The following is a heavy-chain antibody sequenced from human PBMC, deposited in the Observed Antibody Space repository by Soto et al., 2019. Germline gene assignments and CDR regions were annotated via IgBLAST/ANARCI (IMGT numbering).Heavy chain of an antibody. V-gene: IGHV3-66*01. Sequence: GGSLRLSCAASGFTVSSNYMSWVRQAPGKGLEWVSVIYSGGSTYYADSGKGRFTISRDNSKNTLYLQMNSLRAEDTAVYYCAREGYDILTGYYELWGQGTLVTVSS. CDR1: GFTVSSNY. D-gene: IGHD3-9*01. CDR3: AREGYDILTGYYEL. CDR2: IYSGGST. J-gene: IGHJ4*02.